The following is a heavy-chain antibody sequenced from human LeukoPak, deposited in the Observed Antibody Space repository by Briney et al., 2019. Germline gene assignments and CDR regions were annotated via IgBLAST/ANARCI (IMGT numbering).Heavy chain of an antibody. J-gene: IGHJ2*01. CDR2: IYASGST. Sequence: SETLSLTCAVSGVSISRYYWSWIRQPPGKGLEWIGHIYASGSTNYSPSLKSRVTISVDTSKTQFSLKLRSVTAADTAVYYCARSQLGIDWYFDLWGRGTLVTVSS. V-gene: IGHV4-4*09. CDR1: GVSISRYY. D-gene: IGHD7-27*01. CDR3: ARSQLGIDWYFDL.